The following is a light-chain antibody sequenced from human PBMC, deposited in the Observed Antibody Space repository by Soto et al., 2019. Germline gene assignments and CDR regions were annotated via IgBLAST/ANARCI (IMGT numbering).Light chain of an antibody. V-gene: IGKV3-20*01. CDR3: QQYGSSPLT. CDR2: GAS. Sequence: EIVLTQSPGTLSLSPGERATLSCRASQSVSSSFLAWYQQKPGQAPRLLIYGASSRATGIPDRFSGSGSGTYFTLPISRLETEDVAVYYCQQYGSSPLTFGGGTKVEIK. CDR1: QSVSSSF. J-gene: IGKJ4*01.